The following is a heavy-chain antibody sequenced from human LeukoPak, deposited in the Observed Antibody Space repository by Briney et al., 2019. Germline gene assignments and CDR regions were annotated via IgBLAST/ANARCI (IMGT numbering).Heavy chain of an antibody. CDR1: GFTFSSYS. CDR2: ISSSSSTI. Sequence: PGRSLRLSCAASGFTFSSYSMNWVRQAPGKGLEWVSYISSSSSTIYYADSVKGRFTISRDNAKNSLYLQMNSLRAEDTAVYYCASPFTYYYDSSGLGSRGPFDYWGQGTLVTVSS. V-gene: IGHV3-48*01. J-gene: IGHJ4*02. CDR3: ASPFTYYYDSSGLGSRGPFDY. D-gene: IGHD3-22*01.